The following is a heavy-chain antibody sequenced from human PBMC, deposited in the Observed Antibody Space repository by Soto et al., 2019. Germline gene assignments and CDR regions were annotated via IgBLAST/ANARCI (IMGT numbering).Heavy chain of an antibody. CDR1: GYTFTGYF. D-gene: IGHD6-19*01. CDR3: ARGWGPILAPLP. J-gene: IGHJ4*02. Sequence: ASVKVSCKASGYTFTGYFIHWVRQAPRQGLEWVGYINPNNGATKYAPRFQGRVTMTSDTSIRTAYMDLSSLRSDDTAVYYCARGWGPILAPLPWGPGTLVPVSS. CDR2: INPNNGAT. V-gene: IGHV1-2*02.